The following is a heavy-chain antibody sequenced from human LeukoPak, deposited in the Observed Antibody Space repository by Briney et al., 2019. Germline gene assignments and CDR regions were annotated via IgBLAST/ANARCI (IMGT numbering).Heavy chain of an antibody. D-gene: IGHD3-10*01. CDR2: IIPIFGTA. CDR1: GGPFSSYA. J-gene: IGHJ5*02. Sequence: LVKVSCKASGGPFSSYAISWVRPAPGQGLEWMGGIIPIFGTANYAQKFQGRVTITADKSTSTAYMELSSLRSEDTAVYYCARGGYGSGSYYSNWFDPWGQGTLVTVSS. V-gene: IGHV1-69*06. CDR3: ARGGYGSGSYYSNWFDP.